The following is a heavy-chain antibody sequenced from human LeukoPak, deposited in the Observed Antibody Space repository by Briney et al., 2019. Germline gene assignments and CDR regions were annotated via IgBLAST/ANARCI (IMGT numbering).Heavy chain of an antibody. J-gene: IGHJ4*02. CDR3: ARDYYGSGSYSIFDY. Sequence: GVSLRLSCVASGFTFSSYSMNWVRQAPGKVLEWVSSISSSSSYIYYADSVKGRFTISRDNAKKSLYLQMNSLRAEDTAVYYCARDYYGSGSYSIFDYWGQGTLVTVSS. CDR1: GFTFSSYS. D-gene: IGHD3-10*01. CDR2: ISSSSSYI. V-gene: IGHV3-21*01.